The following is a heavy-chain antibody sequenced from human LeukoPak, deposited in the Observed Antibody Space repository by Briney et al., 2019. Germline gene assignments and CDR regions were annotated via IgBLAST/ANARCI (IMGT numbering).Heavy chain of an antibody. CDR2: ISAYNGNT. V-gene: IGHV1-18*01. Sequence: GASVKVSCKASGYTFTSYGISWVRQAPGQGLEWMGWISAYNGNTNYAQKLQGRVTMTTDTSTNTAYMELRSLRSDDTAVYYCARMESKNYYDSSGYYGWFDPWGQGTLVTVSS. CDR1: GYTFTSYG. J-gene: IGHJ5*02. D-gene: IGHD3-22*01. CDR3: ARMESKNYYDSSGYYGWFDP.